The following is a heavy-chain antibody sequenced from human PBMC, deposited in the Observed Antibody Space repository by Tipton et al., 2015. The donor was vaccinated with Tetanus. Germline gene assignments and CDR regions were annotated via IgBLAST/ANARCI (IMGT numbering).Heavy chain of an antibody. V-gene: IGHV4-61*05. Sequence: TLSLTCTVSGGSINSSYYWGWIRQPPGKGLEWIAYIFHSGSTNYNPSLQSRVTISMNTANNHIYLNLTSVTAADTAVYYCARWRDGFNRALDSWGQGIMVTVSS. CDR2: IFHSGST. D-gene: IGHD5-24*01. CDR3: ARWRDGFNRALDS. J-gene: IGHJ4*02. CDR1: GGSINSSYY.